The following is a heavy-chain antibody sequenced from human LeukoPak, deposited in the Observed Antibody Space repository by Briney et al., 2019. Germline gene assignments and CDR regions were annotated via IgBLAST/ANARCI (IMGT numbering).Heavy chain of an antibody. Sequence: KPSETLSLTCTVSGGSISSSSYYWGWIRQPPGKGLEWIGSIYYSGSTYYNPSLKSRVTISVDTSKNQFSLKLSSVTAADTAVYYCARSYYDFWSGSAQDAFDIWGQGTMVTVSS. D-gene: IGHD3-3*01. CDR2: IYYSGST. CDR1: GGSISSSSYY. J-gene: IGHJ3*02. CDR3: ARSYYDFWSGSAQDAFDI. V-gene: IGHV4-39*07.